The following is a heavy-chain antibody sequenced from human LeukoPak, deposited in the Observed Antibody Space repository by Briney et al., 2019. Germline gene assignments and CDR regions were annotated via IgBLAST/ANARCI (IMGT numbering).Heavy chain of an antibody. CDR3: ASPNDYGDYFDY. V-gene: IGHV4-39*01. J-gene: IGHJ4*02. CDR2: IYYSGST. CDR1: GGPISSSSYY. Sequence: PSETLSLTCTVSGGPISSSSYYWGWIRQPPGKGLEWIGSIYYSGSTYYNPSLKSRVTISVDTSKNQFSLKLSSVTAADTAVCYCASPNDYGDYFDYWGQGTLVTVSS. D-gene: IGHD4-17*01.